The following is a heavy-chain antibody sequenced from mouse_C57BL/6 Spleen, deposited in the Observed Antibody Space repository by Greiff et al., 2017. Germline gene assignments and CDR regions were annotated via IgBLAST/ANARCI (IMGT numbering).Heavy chain of an antibody. CDR1: GYSFTDYN. CDR2: INPNYGTT. V-gene: IGHV1-39*01. Sequence: VQLKESGPELVKPGASVKISCKASGYSFTDYNMNWVKQSNGKSLEWIGVINPNYGTTSYNQKFKGKATLTVDQSSSTAYMQLNSLTSEDSAVYYCARGEDYSNSSYWYFDVWGTGTTVTVSS. CDR3: ARGEDYSNSSYWYFDV. D-gene: IGHD2-5*01. J-gene: IGHJ1*03.